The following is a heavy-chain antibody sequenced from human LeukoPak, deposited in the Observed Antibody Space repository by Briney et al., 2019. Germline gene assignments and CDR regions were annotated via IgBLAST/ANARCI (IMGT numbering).Heavy chain of an antibody. J-gene: IGHJ4*02. Sequence: SETLSLTCTVSGGSISSGGYYWSWIRQPPGKGLEWIGYIYYSGSTNYNPSLQSRVTISVDTSKNQFSLNLTSVTAADTAVYYCARYGSGIYPRFDYWGQGILVTVSS. CDR2: IYYSGST. V-gene: IGHV4-61*08. D-gene: IGHD3-10*01. CDR3: ARYGSGIYPRFDY. CDR1: GGSISSGGYY.